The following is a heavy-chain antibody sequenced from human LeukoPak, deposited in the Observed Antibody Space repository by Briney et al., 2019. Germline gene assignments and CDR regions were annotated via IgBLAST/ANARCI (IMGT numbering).Heavy chain of an antibody. D-gene: IGHD3-16*01. CDR2: INQDGREK. V-gene: IGHV3-7*04. J-gene: IGHJ4*02. CDR1: GFTFSSYW. Sequence: GGSLRLSCAASGFTFSSYWMSWVRQPPGRGLEWVANINQDGREKYYVDSVKGRFTISRDNAKNSLYLQMNSLRAEDTAVYYGARGMSTGEYWGQGTLVTVSS. CDR3: ARGMSTGEY.